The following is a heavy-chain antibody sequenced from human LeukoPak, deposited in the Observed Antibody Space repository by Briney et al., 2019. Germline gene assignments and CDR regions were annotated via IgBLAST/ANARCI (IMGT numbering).Heavy chain of an antibody. J-gene: IGHJ6*02. CDR3: ARGTDFCSGYYGFYYYGMDV. Sequence: PGGSLRLSCAASGFTFSSYWMSWVRQAPGKGLEWVANKKQDGSEKYYVDSVKGRFTISRDNAKNSLYLQMNSLRAEDTAVYYCARGTDFCSGYYGFYYYGMDVWGQGTTVTVSS. V-gene: IGHV3-7*01. CDR2: KKQDGSEK. D-gene: IGHD3-3*01. CDR1: GFTFSSYW.